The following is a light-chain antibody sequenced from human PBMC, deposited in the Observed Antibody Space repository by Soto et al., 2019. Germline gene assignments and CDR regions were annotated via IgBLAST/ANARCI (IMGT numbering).Light chain of an antibody. J-gene: IGKJ1*01. V-gene: IGKV1-5*03. CDR1: QSISSW. CDR2: KAS. CDR3: TRYNSYGT. Sequence: DIQMTQSPSTLSASVGDRVTITCRASQSISSWLAWYQQKPGKAPKLQIYKASSLESGVQSRFSGIRSGTEFTLTFSCRQPDVIETYKGTRYNSYGTFGQGTKVEIK.